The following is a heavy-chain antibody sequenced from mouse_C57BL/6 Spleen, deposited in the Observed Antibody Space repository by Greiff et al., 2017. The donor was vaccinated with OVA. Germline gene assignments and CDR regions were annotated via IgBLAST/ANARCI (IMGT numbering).Heavy chain of an antibody. CDR3: ARHYYGSSYKGFDY. Sequence: EVHLVESGGDLVKPGGSLKLSCAASGFTFSSYGMSWVRQTPDKRLEWVATISSGGSYTYYPDSVKGRFTISRDNAKNTLYLQMSSLKSEDTAMYYCARHYYGSSYKGFDYWGQGTTLTVSS. D-gene: IGHD1-1*01. CDR1: GFTFSSYG. V-gene: IGHV5-6*01. CDR2: ISSGGSYT. J-gene: IGHJ2*01.